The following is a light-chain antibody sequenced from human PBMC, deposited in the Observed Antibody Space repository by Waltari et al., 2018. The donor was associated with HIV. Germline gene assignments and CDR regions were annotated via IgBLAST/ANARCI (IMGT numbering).Light chain of an antibody. CDR2: WAS. J-gene: IGKJ1*01. V-gene: IGKV4-1*01. Sequence: DIVRTQSPYSLAMPPVERATMNCNPSKSVLYSSNNKNYLAWYQQKPGQPPKLLIYWASTRESGIPDRFSGSGSGTDFTLTISSLHAEDVAVYYCQQYYSTPLTFGQGTKVEIK. CDR3: QQYYSTPLT. CDR1: KSVLYSSNNKNY.